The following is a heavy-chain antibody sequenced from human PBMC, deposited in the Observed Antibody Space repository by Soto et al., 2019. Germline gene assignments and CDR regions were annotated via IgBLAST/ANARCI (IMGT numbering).Heavy chain of an antibody. CDR2: IYYSGST. D-gene: IGHD2-2*01. CDR1: GGSISSYY. CDR3: ARALGYCISTSCQEVGYYYYYGMDV. Sequence: SETLSLTCTVSGGSISSYYWSWIRQPPGKGLEWIGYIYYSGSTNYNPSLKSRVTISVDTSKNQFSLKLSSVTAADSAVYYCARALGYCISTSCQEVGYYYYYGMDVWGQGTTVT. V-gene: IGHV4-59*01. J-gene: IGHJ6*02.